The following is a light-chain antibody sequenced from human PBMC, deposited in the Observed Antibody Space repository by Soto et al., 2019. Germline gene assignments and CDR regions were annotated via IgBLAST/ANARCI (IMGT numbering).Light chain of an antibody. V-gene: IGLV2-8*01. CDR2: EVS. Sequence: QSALTQPPSASGSLGQSVTMSCTGTKSDVGGHNFVSWYQQHPGKAPKLMIYEVSQRPSGVPDRFSGSKSGNTASLTVSGXXAXXXADYYCSSYAGGNNLVFGGGTKVTVL. J-gene: IGLJ2*01. CDR3: SSYAGGNNLV. CDR1: KSDVGGHNF.